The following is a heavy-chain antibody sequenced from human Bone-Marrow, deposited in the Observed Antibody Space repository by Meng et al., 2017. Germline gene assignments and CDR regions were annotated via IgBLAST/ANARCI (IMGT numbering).Heavy chain of an antibody. V-gene: IGHV6-1*01. J-gene: IGHJ4*02. CDR3: LWYIGWFYFDD. Sequence: VHLQQPGPGLVTPSQTLSLNWSISGDSVSTNSAAWSWIRQSPSGGLEELGRTNYRSKYYSDYAVSVRSRITVTPDTSKNQFSLQLNSVTPEDTAVYYCLWYIGWFYFDDGGKATLVTVSS. D-gene: IGHD6-19*01. CDR2: TNYRSKYYS. CDR1: GDSVSTNSAA.